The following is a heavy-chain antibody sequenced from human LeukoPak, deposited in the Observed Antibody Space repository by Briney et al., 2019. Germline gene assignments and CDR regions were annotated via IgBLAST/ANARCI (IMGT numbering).Heavy chain of an antibody. CDR2: IYYSGST. Sequence: KPSGTLSLTRTVSGASISSSSHYWGWLRQPLGKGLGWIGSIYYSGSTYYNPSLDSRVTLSVDTSKNQFSLRLISVTAADTAVYYCARHVGYSSTWYTWFDPWGQGTLVTVSS. D-gene: IGHD6-13*01. V-gene: IGHV4-39*01. CDR3: ARHVGYSSTWYTWFDP. J-gene: IGHJ5*02. CDR1: GASISSSSHY.